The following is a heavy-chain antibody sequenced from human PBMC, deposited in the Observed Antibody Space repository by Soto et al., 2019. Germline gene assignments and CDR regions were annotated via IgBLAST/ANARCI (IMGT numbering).Heavy chain of an antibody. Sequence: GGSLRLSCAASGFTFSSYGMHWVRQAPGKGLEWVAVISYDGSNKYYADSVKGRFTMSRDNSKNTLYLQMNSLRAEDTAVYYCAKVVYGSSYFDHWGQGTLVTVSS. J-gene: IGHJ4*02. V-gene: IGHV3-30*18. CDR3: AKVVYGSSYFDH. D-gene: IGHD3-22*01. CDR2: ISYDGSNK. CDR1: GFTFSSYG.